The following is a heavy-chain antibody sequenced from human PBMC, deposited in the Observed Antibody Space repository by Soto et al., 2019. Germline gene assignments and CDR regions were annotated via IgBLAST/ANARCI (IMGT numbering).Heavy chain of an antibody. D-gene: IGHD4-4*01. J-gene: IGHJ5*02. CDR1: GFTVSSNY. CDR2: IYSGGST. Sequence: GRSLSLSCTASGFTVSSNYMSWVRQAPGKGLEWVSVIYSGGSTYYADSVKGRFTISRDNSKNTLYLQMNSLRAEDTAVYYCARETDDFTNGAHDLWGQGTPVTVSS. CDR3: ARETDDFTNGAHDL. V-gene: IGHV3-53*01.